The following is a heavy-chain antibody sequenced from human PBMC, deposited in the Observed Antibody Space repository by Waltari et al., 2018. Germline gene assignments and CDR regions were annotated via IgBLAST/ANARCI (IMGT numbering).Heavy chain of an antibody. V-gene: IGHV4-4*07. CDR1: GGPISRSY. Sequence: QVQLQESGPGLVKPSEPLSPTCPAPGGPISRSYWSWIRQPAGKGLEWIGRIYTSGSTNYNPSLKSRVTMSVDTSKNQFSLKLSSVTAADTAVYYCARDGGNSVFVYYWGQGTLVTVSS. CDR2: IYTSGST. CDR3: ARDGGNSVFVYY. D-gene: IGHD2-21*02. J-gene: IGHJ4*02.